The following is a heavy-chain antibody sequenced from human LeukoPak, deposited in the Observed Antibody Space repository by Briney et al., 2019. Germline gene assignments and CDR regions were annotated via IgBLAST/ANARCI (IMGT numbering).Heavy chain of an antibody. J-gene: IGHJ6*02. CDR2: ISAYNGNT. CDR3: ARDKDIVVVPAALPIEYYYGMDV. D-gene: IGHD2-2*01. V-gene: IGHV1-18*01. Sequence: GASVKVSCKASGYTFTGYGISWVRQAPGQGLEWMGWISAYNGNTNYAQKLQGRVTMTTDTSTSTAYMELRSLRSDDTAVYYCARDKDIVVVPAALPIEYYYGMDVWGQGTTVTVSS. CDR1: GYTFTGYG.